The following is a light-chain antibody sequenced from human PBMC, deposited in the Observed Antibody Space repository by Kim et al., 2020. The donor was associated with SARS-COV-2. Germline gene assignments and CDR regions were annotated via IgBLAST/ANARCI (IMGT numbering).Light chain of an antibody. Sequence: MVTISCSGSGSNIGSNTVNWYQQFPGTAPKRLIYSNNQRPSGVPDRFSGSKSGTSASLAISGLQSEDEAHYYCAAWDDSLNGPVVFGGGTQLTVL. V-gene: IGLV1-44*01. J-gene: IGLJ2*01. CDR3: AAWDDSLNGPVV. CDR1: GSNIGSNT. CDR2: SNN.